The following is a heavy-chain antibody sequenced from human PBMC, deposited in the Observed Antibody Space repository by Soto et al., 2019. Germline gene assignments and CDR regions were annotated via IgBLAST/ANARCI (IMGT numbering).Heavy chain of an antibody. CDR1: GGSFIGYY. CDR3: ARVRDWFDP. CDR2: IDHSGYT. Sequence: PSETLSLTCAVYGGSFIGYYWNWIRQPPGKGLEWIGEIDHSGYTNYNPSLKSRVTISVDTSKNQFSLRLTSVTAADTAVYYCARVRDWFDPWGQGTLVTVPQ. D-gene: IGHD3-3*01. V-gene: IGHV4-34*01. J-gene: IGHJ5*02.